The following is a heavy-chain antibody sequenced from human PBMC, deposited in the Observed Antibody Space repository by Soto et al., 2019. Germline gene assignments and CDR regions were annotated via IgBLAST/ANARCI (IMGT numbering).Heavy chain of an antibody. Sequence: EVQLLESGGGLVQPGGSLRLSCAASGFTFSSYAMSWVRQAPGKGLEGVSAISGSGGSTYYADSVKGRFTISRDNSKNTLYLQMNSLRAEDTAVYYCATWLSGGRWSYYYYYYYMDVWGKGTTVTVSS. CDR3: ATWLSGGRWSYYYYYYYMDV. CDR2: ISGSGGST. J-gene: IGHJ6*03. V-gene: IGHV3-23*01. D-gene: IGHD3-9*01. CDR1: GFTFSSYA.